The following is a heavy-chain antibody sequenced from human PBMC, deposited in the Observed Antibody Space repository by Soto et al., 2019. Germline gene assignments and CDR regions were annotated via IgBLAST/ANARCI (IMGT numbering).Heavy chain of an antibody. CDR3: ARLLAPYCGGDCFSGFDY. D-gene: IGHD2-21*02. CDR2: LNPSGGNT. Sequence: GASVKVSCKASGYTFTNYYIHWVRQAPGQGLEWMRILNPSGGNTKYAQKFQGRVTLTRDTSTSTVYMELSSLRSDDTAVYYFARLLAPYCGGDCFSGFDYWGQGTLVTVSS. J-gene: IGHJ4*02. V-gene: IGHV1-46*01. CDR1: GYTFTNYY.